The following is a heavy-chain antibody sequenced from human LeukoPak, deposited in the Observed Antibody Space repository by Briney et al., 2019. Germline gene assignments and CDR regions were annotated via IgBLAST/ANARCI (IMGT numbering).Heavy chain of an antibody. Sequence: GESLKISCKGSGYSFTSYWIGWVRQLPGKGLEWMGIIYPGDSDTRYSPSFQGQVTISADKSISTAYLQWSSLKASDTAMYYCARPYGSGSYKAEYHFDYWGQGTLVTVSS. J-gene: IGHJ4*02. V-gene: IGHV5-51*01. CDR1: GYSFTSYW. CDR2: IYPGDSDT. CDR3: ARPYGSGSYKAEYHFDY. D-gene: IGHD3-10*01.